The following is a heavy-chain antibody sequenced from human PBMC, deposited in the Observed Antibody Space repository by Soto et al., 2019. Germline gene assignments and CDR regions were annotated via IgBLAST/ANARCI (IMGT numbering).Heavy chain of an antibody. CDR1: GGSISSSNW. D-gene: IGHD6-6*01. CDR3: ARGLSHSSSSYYYYGMDV. Sequence: QVQLQESGPGLVKPSGTLSLTCAVSGGSISSSNWWSWVRQPPGKGLEWIGEIYHSGSTNYNPSLKGRVTISVAKSKTQFPLKLSSVTAADTAVYYCARGLSHSSSSYYYYGMDVWGQGTTVTVSS. CDR2: IYHSGST. V-gene: IGHV4-4*02. J-gene: IGHJ6*02.